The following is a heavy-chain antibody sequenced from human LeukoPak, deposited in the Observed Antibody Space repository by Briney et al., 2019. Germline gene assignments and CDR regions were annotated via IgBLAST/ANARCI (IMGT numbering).Heavy chain of an antibody. V-gene: IGHV3-64*01. CDR2: INSNGGST. CDR1: GFAFSTCT. CDR3: ASEGASTGSFDY. J-gene: IGHJ4*02. Sequence: GGSLRLSCAASGFAFSTCTMHWVRQAPGKGLEYVSAINSNGGSTYYANSVKGRFTISRDNSKNTLYLHMGSLRAEDMAVYYCASEGASTGSFDYWGQGTLVTVSS. D-gene: IGHD1-26*01.